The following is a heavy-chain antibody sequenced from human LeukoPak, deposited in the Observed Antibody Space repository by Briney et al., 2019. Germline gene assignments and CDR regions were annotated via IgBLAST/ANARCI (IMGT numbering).Heavy chain of an antibody. J-gene: IGHJ4*02. Sequence: ASVKVSCKASGYNFTGYYMHWVRQAPGHGLEWMGWINPNSGGTNYAQRFQGRVTMTRDTSISTVYMELSGLRSDDTAVYYCARGVYCSRTSCYIDYWGQGTLVTVSS. CDR3: ARGVYCSRTSCYIDY. CDR2: INPNSGGT. D-gene: IGHD2-2*02. CDR1: GYNFTGYY. V-gene: IGHV1-2*02.